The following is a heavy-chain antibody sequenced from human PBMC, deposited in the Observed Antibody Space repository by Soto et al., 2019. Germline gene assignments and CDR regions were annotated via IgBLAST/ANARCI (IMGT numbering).Heavy chain of an antibody. CDR3: ARPTRCYYASSGHAAWFAP. CDR2: IIPIFGTA. V-gene: IGHV1-69*12. J-gene: IGHJ5*02. D-gene: IGHD3-22*01. Sequence: QVQLVQSGAEVKKPGSSVKVSCKASGGTFSSYAISWVRQAPGQGLEWMGGIIPIFGTANYAQQFQGRVTITADESTTTAYMELSSLRSEDTAVYYCARPTRCYYASSGHAAWFAPWGQGSLVAVS. CDR1: GGTFSSYA.